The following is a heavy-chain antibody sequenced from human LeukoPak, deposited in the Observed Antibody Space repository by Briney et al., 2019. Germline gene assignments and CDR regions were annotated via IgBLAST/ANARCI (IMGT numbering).Heavy chain of an antibody. D-gene: IGHD5-12*01. Sequence: GGSLRLSCAASGFTFSSYAMSWVRQAPGKGLEWVSSISSSSSFIYYADSVKGRFTISRDNAKNSLYLQMNSLRAEDTALYYCARGEMATISECFDYWGQGTLVTVSS. V-gene: IGHV3-21*01. CDR2: ISSSSSFI. J-gene: IGHJ4*02. CDR3: ARGEMATISECFDY. CDR1: GFTFSSYA.